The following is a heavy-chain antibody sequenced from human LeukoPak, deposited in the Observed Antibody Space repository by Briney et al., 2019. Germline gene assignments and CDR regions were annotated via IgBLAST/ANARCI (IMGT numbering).Heavy chain of an antibody. J-gene: IGHJ4*02. CDR2: IYYSGNT. Sequence: SETLSLTCIVSGGSISTSAYYWGWIRQPPGEGLQWIGSIYYSGNTYYNSSLKSRVTISVDTSTSQFSLRLSSVTAADTAVYYCARQTALTHSHFDYWGQGTLVTVSS. CDR3: ARQTALTHSHFDY. D-gene: IGHD2-21*02. CDR1: GGSISTSAYY. V-gene: IGHV4-39*01.